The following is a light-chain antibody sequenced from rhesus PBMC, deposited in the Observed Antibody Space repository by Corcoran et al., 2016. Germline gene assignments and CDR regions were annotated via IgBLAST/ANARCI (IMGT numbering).Light chain of an antibody. CDR1: QSVSSY. Sequence: EIVMTQSPATLTLSPGETATISCSTSQSVSSYLAWYHQKPGQAPRLLIYGASSRATGIPDRFRGSGSGTELNRTISSLEPEDCAVYYCQETSNLWTFGQGTKVEIK. CDR3: QETSNLWT. CDR2: GAS. V-gene: IGKV3-31*02. J-gene: IGKJ1*01.